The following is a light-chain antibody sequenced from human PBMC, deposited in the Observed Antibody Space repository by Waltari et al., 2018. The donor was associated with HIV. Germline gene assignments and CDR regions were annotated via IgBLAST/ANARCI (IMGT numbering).Light chain of an antibody. Sequence: QSVLPQPPSASGTPGQRVTISCSGSSSNLGSNYVYWYQQLPGTAPKLLIYRNNQRPSGVPDRFSGSKSGTSASLAISGLRSEDEADYYCAAWDDSLSGSWVFGGGTKLTVL. V-gene: IGLV1-47*01. CDR3: AAWDDSLSGSWV. CDR2: RNN. CDR1: SSNLGSNY. J-gene: IGLJ3*02.